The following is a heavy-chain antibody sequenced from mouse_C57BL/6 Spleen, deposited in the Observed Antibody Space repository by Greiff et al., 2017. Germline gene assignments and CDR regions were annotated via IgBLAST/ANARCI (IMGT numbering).Heavy chain of an antibody. V-gene: IGHV3-6*01. CDR2: ISYDGSN. J-gene: IGHJ3*01. D-gene: IGHD1-1*01. CDR3: ARREYYYGSSPWFAY. Sequence: EVHLVESGPGLVKPSQSLSLTCSVTGYSITSGYYWNWIRQFPGNKLEWMGYISYDGSNNYNPSLKNRISITRDTSKNQFFLKLNSVTTEDTATYYCARREYYYGSSPWFAYWGQGTLVTVSA. CDR1: GYSITSGYY.